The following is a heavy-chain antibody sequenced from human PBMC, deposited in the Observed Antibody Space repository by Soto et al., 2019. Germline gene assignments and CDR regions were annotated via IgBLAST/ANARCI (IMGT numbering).Heavy chain of an antibody. CDR2: ISGSGGST. CDR3: AKDRSVAAAGPGNGMGV. D-gene: IGHD6-13*01. CDR1: GFTFSSYA. V-gene: IGHV3-23*01. J-gene: IGHJ6*02. Sequence: QPGGSLRLSCAASGFTFSSYAMSWVRQAPGKGLEWVSAISGSGGSTYYADSVKGRFTISRDNSKNTLYLQMNSLRAEDTAVYYCAKDRSVAAAGPGNGMGVWGQGTTVTVSS.